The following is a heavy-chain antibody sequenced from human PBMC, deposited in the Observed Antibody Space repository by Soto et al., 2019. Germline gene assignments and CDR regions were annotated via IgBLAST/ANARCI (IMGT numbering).Heavy chain of an antibody. Sequence: QVQLVQSGAEVKKPGASVKVSSKASGYTFTSYDINWVRQATGQGLEWMGWMNPNSGNTGYAQKFQGRVTMTRNTSISTAYMELSSLRSEDTAVYYCARSSHDFWNFDYWGQGTLVTVSS. D-gene: IGHD3-3*01. CDR3: ARSSHDFWNFDY. CDR1: GYTFTSYD. J-gene: IGHJ4*02. CDR2: MNPNSGNT. V-gene: IGHV1-8*01.